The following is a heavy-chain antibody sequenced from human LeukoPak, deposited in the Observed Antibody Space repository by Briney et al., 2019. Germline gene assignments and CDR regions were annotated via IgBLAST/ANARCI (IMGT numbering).Heavy chain of an antibody. D-gene: IGHD6-6*01. V-gene: IGHV4-34*01. J-gene: IGHJ6*03. CDR2: INHSGST. CDR3: ARDSSSSSYTYYYYMAV. CDR1: GGSFSGYY. Sequence: PSETLSLNCAVYGGSFSGYYWSWIRQPPGKGLEWIGEINHSGSTNYNPSLKSRVTISVDTSKNQFSLKLSSVTAADTALYYCARDSSSSSYTYYYYMAVWGKGTTVTVSS.